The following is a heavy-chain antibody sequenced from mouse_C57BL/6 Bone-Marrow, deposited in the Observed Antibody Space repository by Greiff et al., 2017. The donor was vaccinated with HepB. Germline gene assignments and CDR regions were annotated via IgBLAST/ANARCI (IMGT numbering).Heavy chain of an antibody. Sequence: EVQRVESGGGLVQPGGSLKLSCAASGFTFSDYYMYWVRQTPEKRLEWVAYISNGGGSTYYPDTVKGRFTISRDNAKNTLYLQMSRLKSEDTAMYYCARYGPLGSSLRYFDVWGTGTTVTVSS. CDR2: ISNGGGST. V-gene: IGHV5-12*01. J-gene: IGHJ1*03. CDR3: ARYGPLGSSLRYFDV. D-gene: IGHD1-1*01. CDR1: GFTFSDYY.